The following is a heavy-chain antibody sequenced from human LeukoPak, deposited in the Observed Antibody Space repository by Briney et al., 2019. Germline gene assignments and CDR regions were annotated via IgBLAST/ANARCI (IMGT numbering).Heavy chain of an antibody. Sequence: ASVKVSCKASGYTFTGYYMHWVRQAPGQGLEWMGWINPNSGGTNYAQKFQGRVTMTRDTSISTAYMDLSRLRSDDTAVYYCARMTTTGTTSDYWGQGTLVTVSS. CDR1: GYTFTGYY. D-gene: IGHD1-1*01. J-gene: IGHJ4*02. CDR2: INPNSGGT. V-gene: IGHV1-2*02. CDR3: ARMTTTGTTSDY.